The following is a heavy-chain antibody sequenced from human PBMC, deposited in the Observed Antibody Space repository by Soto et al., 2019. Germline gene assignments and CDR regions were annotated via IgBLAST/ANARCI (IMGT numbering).Heavy chain of an antibody. V-gene: IGHV4-34*01. CDR3: ARVIPYCSSTSCQYYYYMDV. J-gene: IGHJ6*03. CDR2: INHSGST. Sequence: PSETLSLTCAVYGGSFSGYYWSWIRQPPGKGLEWIGEINHSGSTNYNPSLKSRVTISVDTSKNQFSLKLSSVTAADTAVYYCARVIPYCSSTSCQYYYYMDVWGKGTTVTVSS. D-gene: IGHD2-2*01. CDR1: GGSFSGYY.